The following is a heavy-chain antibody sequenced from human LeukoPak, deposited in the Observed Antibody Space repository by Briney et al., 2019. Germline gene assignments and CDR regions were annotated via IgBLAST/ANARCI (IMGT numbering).Heavy chain of an antibody. J-gene: IGHJ6*03. V-gene: IGHV4-34*01. Sequence: SETLSLTCAVYGGSFSGYYWSWIRQPPGKGLEWIGEINNSGSTNYNPSLKSRVTISVDTSKNQFSLKLSSVTAADTAVYYCARGRYSSGWYDRWPRPRYDYMDVWGKGTPVTVSS. CDR2: INNSGST. CDR3: ARGRYSSGWYDRWPRPRYDYMDV. D-gene: IGHD6-19*01. CDR1: GGSFSGYY.